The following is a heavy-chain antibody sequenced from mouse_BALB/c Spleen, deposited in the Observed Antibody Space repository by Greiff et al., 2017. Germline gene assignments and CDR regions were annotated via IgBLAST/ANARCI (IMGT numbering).Heavy chain of an antibody. Sequence: QVQLQQSGAELVRPGTSVKISCKASGYTFTNYWLGWVKQRPGHGLEWIGDIYPGGGYTNYNEKFKGKATLTADTSSSTAYMQLSSLTSEDSAVYFCARSLGKDYAMDYWGQGTSVTVSS. V-gene: IGHV1-63*02. CDR3: ARSLGKDYAMDY. CDR1: GYTFTNYW. J-gene: IGHJ4*01. D-gene: IGHD4-1*01. CDR2: IYPGGGYT.